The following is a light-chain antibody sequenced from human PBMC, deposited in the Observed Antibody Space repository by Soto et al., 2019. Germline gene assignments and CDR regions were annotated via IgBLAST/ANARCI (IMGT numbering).Light chain of an antibody. CDR2: DNS. V-gene: IGLV3-21*02. CDR3: QVWDSHTDHVVV. Sequence: SYDLTQPPSLSVAPGQTARITCGGNNIGTKSVHWYQQRPAQAPVLVVYDNSDRPSGIPERFSGSNSGNTATLTVSRVEAGDEADYYCQVWDSHTDHVVVFGAGTKVTVL. CDR1: NIGTKS. J-gene: IGLJ3*02.